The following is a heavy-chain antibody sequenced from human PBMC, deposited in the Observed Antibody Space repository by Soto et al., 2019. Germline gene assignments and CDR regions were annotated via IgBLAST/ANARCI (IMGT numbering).Heavy chain of an antibody. J-gene: IGHJ6*02. CDR2: IYHSGST. V-gene: IGHV4-38-2*01. CDR1: GYSISSGYY. CDR3: ARGGYYDFWSGYYKGGHYYYGMDV. Sequence: PSETLSLTCAVSGYSISSGYYWGWIRQPPGKGLEWIGSIYHSGSTYYNPSLKSRVTISVDTSKNQFSLKLSSVTAADTAVYYCARGGYYDFWSGYYKGGHYYYGMDVWGQGTTVTVSS. D-gene: IGHD3-3*01.